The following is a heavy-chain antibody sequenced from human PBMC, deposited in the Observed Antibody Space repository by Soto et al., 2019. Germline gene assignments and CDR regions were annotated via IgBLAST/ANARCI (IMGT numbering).Heavy chain of an antibody. Sequence: SETLSLTCAVYGGSFSGYYWIWIRQPPGKGLEWIGEINHSGSTNYNPSLKSRVTISVDTSKNQFSLKLSSVTAADTAVYYCARAVAVAGKYDYWGQGTLVTVSS. V-gene: IGHV4-34*01. D-gene: IGHD6-19*01. CDR3: ARAVAVAGKYDY. J-gene: IGHJ4*02. CDR2: INHSGST. CDR1: GGSFSGYY.